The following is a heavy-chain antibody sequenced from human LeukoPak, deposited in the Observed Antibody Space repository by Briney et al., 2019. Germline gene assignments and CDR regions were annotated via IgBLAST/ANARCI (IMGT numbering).Heavy chain of an antibody. J-gene: IGHJ6*03. V-gene: IGHV3-73*01. CDR1: GITFDGSP. Sequence: PGGSLKLSCAASGITFDGSPIHWVRQASGKGLEWVGRIRSKTNNYETGYAASVEGRFLISRDDSRNMSYLHVDNLKTEDTAVYYCQAYYYYYMDVWGKGTTVTVS. CDR2: IRSKTNNYET. CDR3: QAYYYYYMDV.